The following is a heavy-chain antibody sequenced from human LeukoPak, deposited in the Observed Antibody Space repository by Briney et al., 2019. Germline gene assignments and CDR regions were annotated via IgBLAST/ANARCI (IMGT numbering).Heavy chain of an antibody. V-gene: IGHV4-4*07. CDR3: ARMGVGQYSSSSQAFDI. Sequence: SETLSLTCTVSGASINEYYWSWIRQPAGKGLEWIGRIYTRANADYAPSLKSRVTMSADPSKNQLSLKLTSVTAADTAVYYCARMGVGQYSSSSQAFDIWGQGTMVTVSS. CDR1: GASINEYY. J-gene: IGHJ3*02. D-gene: IGHD6-6*01. CDR2: IYTRANA.